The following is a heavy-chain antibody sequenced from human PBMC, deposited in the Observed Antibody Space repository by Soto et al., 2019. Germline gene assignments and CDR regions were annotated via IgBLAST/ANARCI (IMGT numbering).Heavy chain of an antibody. V-gene: IGHV3-15*01. CDR1: GFTFSNAW. J-gene: IGHJ4*02. Sequence: GGSLRLSCAASGFTFSNAWLSWVRQAPGKGLEWVGHIKTTTDGGTTDYAAPVKGRFTISRDDSQNTLYLQMDSLNTEDTAVYFCTTETHGYRYFDYWGQGTLATVSS. CDR2: IKTTTDGGTT. CDR3: TTETHGYRYFDY. D-gene: IGHD5-18*01.